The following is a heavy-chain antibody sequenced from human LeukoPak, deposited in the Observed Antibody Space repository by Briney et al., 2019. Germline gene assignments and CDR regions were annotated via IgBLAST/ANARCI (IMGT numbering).Heavy chain of an antibody. V-gene: IGHV4-4*02. Sequence: PSGTLSLTCAVSGGSISSSNWWSGVRQPPGKGLEWIGEIYHSGSTNYNPSLKSRVTISVDKSKNQFSLKLSSVTAADTAVYYCAKVRVTCSSTSCYDYYYYGMDVWGKGTTVTVSS. CDR3: AKVRVTCSSTSCYDYYYYGMDV. CDR1: GGSISSSNW. CDR2: IYHSGST. J-gene: IGHJ6*04. D-gene: IGHD2-2*01.